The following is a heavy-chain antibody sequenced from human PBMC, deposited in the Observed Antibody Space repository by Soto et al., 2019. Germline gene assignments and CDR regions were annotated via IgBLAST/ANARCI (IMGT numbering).Heavy chain of an antibody. J-gene: IGHJ4*02. CDR3: ARNMAY. CDR2: MYDSGST. D-gene: IGHD3-10*01. V-gene: IGHV4-4*09. Sequence: SETLSLTCTVSGGSISSYYWSWIRQPPGKGLGWIGYMYDSGSTRYNPSLSSRVTISVDTSKNQFSLKLRSVTAADTAVYYCARNMAYWGQGTLVTVSS. CDR1: GGSISSYY.